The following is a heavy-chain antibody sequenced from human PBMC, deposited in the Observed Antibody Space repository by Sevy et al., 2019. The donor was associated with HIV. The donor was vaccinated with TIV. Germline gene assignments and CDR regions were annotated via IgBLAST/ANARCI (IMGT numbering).Heavy chain of an antibody. D-gene: IGHD3-3*01. CDR1: GFTFSGSA. CDR3: TRPHHDFWDGYQDY. CDR2: IRSKANSYET. J-gene: IGHJ4*02. Sequence: GGSLRLSCAASGFTFSGSAMHWVRQASGKGLEWVGRIRSKANSYETAYAASVKGRFTISRDDSKNTAYLQMNSLKTKDTAAYHGTRPHHDFWDGYQDYWGPGTLVTVSS. V-gene: IGHV3-73*01.